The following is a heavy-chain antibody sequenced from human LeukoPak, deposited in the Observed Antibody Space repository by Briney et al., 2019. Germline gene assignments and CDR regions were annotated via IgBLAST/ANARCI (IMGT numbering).Heavy chain of an antibody. D-gene: IGHD3-10*01. Sequence: SETLSLTCTVSGGSIRDTTYYWGWIRQPPGKGLEWIGSIYYSGNTYYNPSLMSRVTISVDTSKNQFSLNLSSVTAADTAVYYCARGGYYGSGNDFRFDPWGQGTLVTVSS. CDR1: GGSIRDTTYY. V-gene: IGHV4-39*07. CDR2: IYYSGNT. J-gene: IGHJ5*02. CDR3: ARGGYYGSGNDFRFDP.